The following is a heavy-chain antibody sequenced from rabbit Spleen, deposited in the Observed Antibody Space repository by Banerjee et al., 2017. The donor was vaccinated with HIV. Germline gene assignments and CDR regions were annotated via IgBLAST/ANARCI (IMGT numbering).Heavy chain of an antibody. CDR2: IYTGDGNA. Sequence: EESGGGLVQPEGSLTLTCTASGFSFSSSYWICWVRQAPGKGLEWIACIYTGDGNASYASWAKGRFTISKTSSTTVTLQMTSLTAADTATYFCAREVLYAAYAGFGDATIYYFDLWGQGTLVTVS. CDR3: AREVLYAAYAGFGDATIYYFDL. J-gene: IGHJ4*01. D-gene: IGHD6-1*01. CDR1: GFSFSSSYW. V-gene: IGHV1S45*01.